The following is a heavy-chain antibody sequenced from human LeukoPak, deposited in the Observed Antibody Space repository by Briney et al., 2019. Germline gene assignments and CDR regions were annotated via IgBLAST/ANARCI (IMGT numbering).Heavy chain of an antibody. CDR1: GFTFSSHS. Sequence: PGGSLRLSCAASGFTFSSHSMNWVRQAPGKGLEWVSYISSSSSTIYYADSVKGRFTISRDNAKNSLYLQMNSLRAEDTAVYYCARVASIDVVVPAAKARGYWGQGTLVTVSS. J-gene: IGHJ4*02. D-gene: IGHD2-2*01. CDR3: ARVASIDVVVPAAKARGY. CDR2: ISSSSSTI. V-gene: IGHV3-48*01.